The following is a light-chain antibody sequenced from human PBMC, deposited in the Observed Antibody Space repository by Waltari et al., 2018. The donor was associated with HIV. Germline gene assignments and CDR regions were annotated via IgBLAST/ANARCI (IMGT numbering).Light chain of an antibody. V-gene: IGKV1-39*01. Sequence: DIQMTQSPSSLSASVGDTVTIICRASENIGAYLNWYHHKSGAAPKLLIYGASSLQSAVPSRVRGSGFGTHFSLTINSRQADDFGTYYCQQSYSTPCAFGQGTNLEIK. J-gene: IGKJ2*02. CDR3: QQSYSTPCA. CDR1: ENIGAY. CDR2: GAS.